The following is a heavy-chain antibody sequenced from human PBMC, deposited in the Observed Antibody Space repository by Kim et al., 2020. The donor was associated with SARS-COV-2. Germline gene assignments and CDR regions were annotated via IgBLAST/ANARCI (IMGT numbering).Heavy chain of an antibody. V-gene: IGHV4-39*01. D-gene: IGHD6-19*01. CDR1: GGSISSSSYY. J-gene: IGHJ5*02. CDR3: ARARDTSCWYRKSNWFDP. Sequence: SETLSLTCTVSGGSISSSSYYWGWIRQPPGKGLEWIGNIYYTGSTYYNPSLKSRVTISVDTSKNQFSLKLSSLTAADTAVYYCARARDTSCWYRKSNWFDPWGLGTLVTVSS. CDR2: IYYTGST.